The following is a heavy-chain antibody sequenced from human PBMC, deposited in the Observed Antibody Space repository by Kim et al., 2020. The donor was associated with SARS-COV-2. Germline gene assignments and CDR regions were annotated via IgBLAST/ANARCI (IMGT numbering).Heavy chain of an antibody. CDR3: ARHSFPCLTTAPFD. D-gene: IGHD1-1*01. CDR2: IFRSGNN. V-gene: IGHV4-39*01. CDR1: GGSISSSTYY. J-gene: IGHJ5*01. Sequence: SETLSLTCTVSGGSISSSTYYWGWIRQPTGKDLKWIGSIFRSGNNYFTPSLQSRISLYVDTYKIPFTLNLSSATATATALYYCARHSFPCLTTAPFD.